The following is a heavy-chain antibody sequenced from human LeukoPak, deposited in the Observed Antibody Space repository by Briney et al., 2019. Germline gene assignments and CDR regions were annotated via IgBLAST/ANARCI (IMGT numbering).Heavy chain of an antibody. D-gene: IGHD5-12*01. CDR3: TKDRWGYSNTFHYFDY. V-gene: IGHV3-30*18. CDR2: ISYDGSNK. Sequence: GGSLRLSCAASGFTFSSYGMHWVRQAPGKGLEWVAVISYDGSNKFYADSVKGRFTISRDNSKNTLYLQINGLRAGDTAIYYCTKDRWGYSNTFHYFDYWGQGTLVTVSS. CDR1: GFTFSSYG. J-gene: IGHJ4*02.